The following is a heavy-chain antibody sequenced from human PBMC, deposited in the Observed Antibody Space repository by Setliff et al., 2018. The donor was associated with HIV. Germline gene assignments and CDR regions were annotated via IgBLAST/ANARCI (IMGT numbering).Heavy chain of an antibody. CDR2: IYYSGST. V-gene: IGHV4-39*07. D-gene: IGHD6-6*01. Sequence: SETLSLTCTVSGGSISSSSYYWGWIRQPPGKGLEWIGSIYYSGSTYYNPSLKSRVTISVDTSKNQFSLNLTSVTAADTAVYYCARSVARDYWYFGHWGRGTLVTVSS. J-gene: IGHJ2*01. CDR3: ARSVARDYWYFGH. CDR1: GGSISSSSYY.